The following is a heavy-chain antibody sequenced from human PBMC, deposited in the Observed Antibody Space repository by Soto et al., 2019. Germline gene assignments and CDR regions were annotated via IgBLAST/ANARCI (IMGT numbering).Heavy chain of an antibody. CDR2: ISAYNGNT. CDR3: ATGIAVAGTRARGGRSDAFDI. J-gene: IGHJ3*02. CDR1: GYTFTSYG. D-gene: IGHD6-19*01. V-gene: IGHV1-18*01. Sequence: ASVKVSCKASGYTFTSYGISWVRQAPGQGLEWMGWISAYNGNTNYAQKLQGRVTMTTDTSTSTAYMELRSLRSDDTAVYYCATGIAVAGTRARGGRSDAFDIWGQGTMVTVSS.